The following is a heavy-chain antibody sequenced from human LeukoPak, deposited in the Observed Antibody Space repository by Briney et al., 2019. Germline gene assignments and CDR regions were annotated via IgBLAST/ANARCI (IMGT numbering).Heavy chain of an antibody. Sequence: SQTLSLTCTVSGGSISSGSYYWSWIRQPAGKGLEWIGRIYTSGSTNYNPSLKSRVTLSVDTSKNQFSLKLSSVTAADTAVYYCARSITIFGVVIPRDYYMDVWGKGTTVTVSS. CDR2: IYTSGST. CDR3: ARSITIFGVVIPRDYYMDV. V-gene: IGHV4-61*02. CDR1: GGSISSGSYY. D-gene: IGHD3-3*01. J-gene: IGHJ6*03.